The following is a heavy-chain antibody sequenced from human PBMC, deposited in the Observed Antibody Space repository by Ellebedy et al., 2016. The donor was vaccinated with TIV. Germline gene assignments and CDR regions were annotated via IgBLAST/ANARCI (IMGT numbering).Heavy chain of an antibody. D-gene: IGHD1-1*01. CDR3: AREVWEAGTGFDP. Sequence: ASVKVSCKASGYTFTAYYMHWVRQAPGQGLEWMGWMNPNSGDINYAQKFQGRVTMTRDTSTSTVCMELSSLRSEDTAVYYCAREVWEAGTGFDPWGQGTLVTVSS. J-gene: IGHJ5*02. CDR1: GYTFTAYY. V-gene: IGHV1-2*02. CDR2: MNPNSGDI.